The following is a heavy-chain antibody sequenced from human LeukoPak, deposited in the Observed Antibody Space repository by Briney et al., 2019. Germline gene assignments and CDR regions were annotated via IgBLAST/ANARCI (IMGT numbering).Heavy chain of an antibody. CDR3: ATSRFSGGLGRFDP. D-gene: IGHD3-10*01. Sequence: PSETLSLTCAVYGGSFSGYYWSWIRQPPGKGLEWIGEINHSGSTNYNPSLKSRVTISVDTSKNQVSLKLSSVAAADTAVYYCATSRFSGGLGRFDPWGQGTLVTVSS. V-gene: IGHV4-34*01. CDR2: INHSGST. J-gene: IGHJ5*02. CDR1: GGSFSGYY.